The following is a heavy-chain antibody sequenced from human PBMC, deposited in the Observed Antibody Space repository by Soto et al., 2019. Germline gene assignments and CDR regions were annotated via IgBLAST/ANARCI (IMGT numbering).Heavy chain of an antibody. CDR3: ARSIKSYNYRVHFDY. V-gene: IGHV3-53*01. CDR1: GFTVSSNY. D-gene: IGHD5-12*01. CDR2: IYSDGST. J-gene: IGHJ4*02. Sequence: SAGSLTLSCAASGFTVSSNYMSWVRQAPGKGLEWVSVIYSDGSTYYADSVKGRFTISRDNSKNTLYLQMNSLRAEDTAVYYCARSIKSYNYRVHFDYWGQGTLVTVS.